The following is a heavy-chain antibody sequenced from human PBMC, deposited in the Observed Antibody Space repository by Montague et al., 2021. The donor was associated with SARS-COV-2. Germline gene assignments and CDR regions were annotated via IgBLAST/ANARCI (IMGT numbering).Heavy chain of an antibody. CDR3: ARVGRGSSWYEVAFDI. Sequence: SETLSLTCTVSGGSISRCSWAWIRQPPGKGLEWIGYIYNSGSTNYNPSLTSRVTISVDTSKNQFSLKLSSVAAADTAVYYCARVGRGSSWYEVAFDIWGQGTMDTVSS. J-gene: IGHJ3*02. V-gene: IGHV4-59*01. CDR1: GGSISRCS. CDR2: IYNSGST. D-gene: IGHD6-13*01.